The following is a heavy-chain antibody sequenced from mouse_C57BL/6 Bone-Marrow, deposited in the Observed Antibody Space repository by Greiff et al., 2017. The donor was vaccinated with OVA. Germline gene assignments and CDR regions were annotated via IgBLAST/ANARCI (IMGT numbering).Heavy chain of an antibody. J-gene: IGHJ1*03. Sequence: VQLQQSVAELVRPGASVKLSCTASGFNIKNTYMHWVKQRPEQGLEWIGRIDPANGNTKYAPKFQGKATITADTSSNTAYLQLSSLTSEDTAISYCALYYYGSSLHWYFDVWGTGTTVTVSS. CDR2: IDPANGNT. CDR1: GFNIKNTY. CDR3: ALYYYGSSLHWYFDV. V-gene: IGHV14-3*01. D-gene: IGHD1-1*01.